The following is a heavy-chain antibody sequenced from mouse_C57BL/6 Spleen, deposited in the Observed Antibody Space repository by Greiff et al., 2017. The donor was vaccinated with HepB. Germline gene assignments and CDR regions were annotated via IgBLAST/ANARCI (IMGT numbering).Heavy chain of an antibody. V-gene: IGHV1-42*01. CDR2: INPSTGGT. D-gene: IGHD1-1*01. CDR1: GYSFTGYY. J-gene: IGHJ2*01. Sequence: EVQLQQSGPELVKPGASVKISCKASGYSFTGYYMNWVKQSPEKSLEWIGEINPSTGGTTYNKKFKAKATLTVDKSSSTAYMQLKSLTSEDSAVYYCARYYYGSDYWGQGTTLTVSS. CDR3: ARYYYGSDY.